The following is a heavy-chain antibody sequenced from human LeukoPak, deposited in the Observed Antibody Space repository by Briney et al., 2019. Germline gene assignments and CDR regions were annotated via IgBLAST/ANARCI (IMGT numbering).Heavy chain of an antibody. Sequence: GGSLRLSCAASGFIFSRYGMSWVRQAPGKGLEWVSAISGSGGTTYYADSVKGRFTISRDNSRNMLFLQMNSLRADDTAVYYCAKDLVVGALDYWGQGTLVTVSS. D-gene: IGHD1-26*01. CDR2: ISGSGGTT. V-gene: IGHV3-23*01. J-gene: IGHJ4*02. CDR3: AKDLVVGALDY. CDR1: GFIFSRYG.